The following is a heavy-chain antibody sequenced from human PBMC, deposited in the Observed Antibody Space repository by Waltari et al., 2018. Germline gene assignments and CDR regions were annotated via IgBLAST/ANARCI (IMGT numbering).Heavy chain of an antibody. CDR1: GYTFTDFF. V-gene: IGHV1-2*06. D-gene: IGHD3-3*01. J-gene: IGHJ4*02. Sequence: QVQLVQSGAEVKKSGASVKVSCKASGYTFTDFFIHWVRQAPGQGLEWMGRSNPKRGDTSYGQRFQGRVTMTGDTSITTGYMELTGLGSDDTAIYYCARSGGGTTTFGVAEWGQGSLVTVSS. CDR3: ARSGGGTTTFGVAE. CDR2: SNPKRGDT.